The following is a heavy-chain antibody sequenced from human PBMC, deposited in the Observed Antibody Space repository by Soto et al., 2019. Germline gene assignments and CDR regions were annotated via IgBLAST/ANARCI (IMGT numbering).Heavy chain of an antibody. CDR1: GFTFSSYA. J-gene: IGHJ4*02. V-gene: IGHV3-30-3*01. CDR3: ASGDERRGTFDY. Sequence: ESGGGVVQPGRSLRLSCAASGFTFSSYAMHWVRQAPGKGLEWVAVISYDGSNKYYADSVKGRFTISRDNSKNTLYLQMNSLRAEDTAVYYCASGDERRGTFDYWGQGTLVTVSS. CDR2: ISYDGSNK. D-gene: IGHD1-1*01.